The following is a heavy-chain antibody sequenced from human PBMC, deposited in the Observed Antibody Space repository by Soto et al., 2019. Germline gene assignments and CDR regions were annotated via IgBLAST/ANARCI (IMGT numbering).Heavy chain of an antibody. Sequence: PSETLTLTRTVSAGSISSCNSYWGWIRQPPGKGLEWIGSIYYSGSTYYNPSLKSRVTTSVDTSTKQFSLQLSSETAADTAVFYCAGLRDAEQSYFDCWDKGTLVAVAS. V-gene: IGHV4-39*01. CDR3: AGLRDAEQSYFDC. D-gene: IGHD6-19*01. CDR2: IYYSGST. CDR1: AGSISSCNSY. J-gene: IGHJ4*03.